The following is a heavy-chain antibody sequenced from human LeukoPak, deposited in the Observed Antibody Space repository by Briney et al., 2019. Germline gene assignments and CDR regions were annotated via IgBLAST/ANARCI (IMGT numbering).Heavy chain of an antibody. CDR3: ARLAPGNYDILAGDPKVVFDY. D-gene: IGHD3-9*01. J-gene: IGHJ4*02. V-gene: IGHV4-59*01. Sequence: SEPLSLPCTVSGGSIHCFFWSWIRQPPGKGPEWIGYVLSSGSTKCNASLKSRLIISVDMSKNQFSLELRSVSVADTAVYYCARLAPGNYDILAGDPKVVFDYWGQGALVTVSS. CDR2: VLSSGST. CDR1: GGSIHCFF.